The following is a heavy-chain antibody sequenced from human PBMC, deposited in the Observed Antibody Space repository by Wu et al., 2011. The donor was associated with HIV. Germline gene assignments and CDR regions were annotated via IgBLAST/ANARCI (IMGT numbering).Heavy chain of an antibody. J-gene: IGHJ4*02. CDR3: AREGGGANLIPALY. CDR2: IIPIFGTT. V-gene: IGHV1-69*06. CDR1: GGTFSSYS. D-gene: IGHD2-8*01. Sequence: QVQLVQSGAEVKKPGSSVKVSCKASGGTFSSYSISWVRQAPGQGLEWMGRIIPIFGTTNYAQKFQGRVRITADKSTSTAYMELSSLKSEDTAVYYCAREGGGANLIPALYWGQGTLVTVSS.